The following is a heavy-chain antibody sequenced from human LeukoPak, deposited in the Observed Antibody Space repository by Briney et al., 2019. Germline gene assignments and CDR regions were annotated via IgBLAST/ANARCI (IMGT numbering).Heavy chain of an antibody. J-gene: IGHJ5*02. V-gene: IGHV4-39*07. CDR3: ARDYTTVTYNWFDP. CDR1: GGSIGTSNYY. CDR2: IYHSGST. Sequence: SETLSLTCTVSGGSIGTSNYYWGWIRQPPGKGLEWIRSIYHSGSTYYNPSLKSRVTISVDTSKNQFSLKLSSVTAADTAVYYCARDYTTVTYNWFDPWGQGTLVTVS. D-gene: IGHD4-11*01.